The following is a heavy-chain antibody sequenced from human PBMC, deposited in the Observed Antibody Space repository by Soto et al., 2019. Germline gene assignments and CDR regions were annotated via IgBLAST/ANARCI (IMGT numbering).Heavy chain of an antibody. CDR1: GYTFTSYG. V-gene: IGHV1-18*01. CDR2: ISAYNDNT. CDR3: ARDSPPADY. Sequence: QVQLVQSGAEVKKPGASVKVSCKASGYTFTSYGISWVRQAPGQGLEWMGWISAYNDNTNYAQNLQGRVTMTTDTATSTACMELRSRRSDETAVCYCARDSPPADYWGQGTLVTVSS. J-gene: IGHJ4*02.